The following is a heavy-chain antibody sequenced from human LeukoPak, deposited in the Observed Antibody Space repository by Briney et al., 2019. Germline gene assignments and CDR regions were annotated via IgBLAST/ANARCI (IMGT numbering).Heavy chain of an antibody. J-gene: IGHJ4*02. CDR1: GYTFTSYD. Sequence: ASVKVSCKASGYTFTSYDIHWVRQAPGQGLEWMGWMNPNSGNTGYAQKFQGRVTMTRNTSISTAYMELSSLRSGDTAVYYCARGRSQQQKVYAWGYWGQGTLVTVSS. CDR2: MNPNSGNT. D-gene: IGHD2-8*01. CDR3: ARGRSQQQKVYAWGY. V-gene: IGHV1-8*01.